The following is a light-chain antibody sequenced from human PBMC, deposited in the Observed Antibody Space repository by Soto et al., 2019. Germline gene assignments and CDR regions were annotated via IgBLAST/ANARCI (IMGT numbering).Light chain of an antibody. J-gene: IGLJ2*01. CDR1: SSDVGGYIY. CDR2: EVS. Sequence: QSALTQPASVSGSPGQSITISCTGTSSDVGGYIYVSWYQQHPGKAPKLMIYEVSNRPSGVSNRFSGSKSGNTASLTISGLQAEDDADYYCSSYTSSSTLVVFRGGTKLTVL. CDR3: SSYTSSSTLVV. V-gene: IGLV2-14*01.